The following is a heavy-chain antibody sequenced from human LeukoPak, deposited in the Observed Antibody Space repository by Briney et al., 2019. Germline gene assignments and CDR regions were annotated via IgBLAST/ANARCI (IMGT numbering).Heavy chain of an antibody. D-gene: IGHD3-10*01. CDR2: ISGRGDST. V-gene: IGHV3-23*01. CDR1: GFTFSSYA. J-gene: IGHJ4*02. CDR3: AKAVFTNYGSGNHHLDY. Sequence: PGRSLRLSCGASGFTFSSYAMNWVRQAPGKGLEWVSSISGRGDSTYYADSVKARFTISRDNSKNTLYLQMHTLRAEDTAVYYCAKAVFTNYGSGNHHLDYWGQGTLVTVSS.